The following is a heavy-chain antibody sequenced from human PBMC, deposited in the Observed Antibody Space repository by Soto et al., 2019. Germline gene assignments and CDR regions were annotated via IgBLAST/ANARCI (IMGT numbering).Heavy chain of an antibody. Sequence: QVQLVESGGGVVQPGGSLRLSCAASGFTLSSHGMQWVRQAPGKGLEWMAVVSYDGGTKYYADSVKGRFTISRDNSKNTLYLQMNSLRAEDTAVYYCVKEFGVAGSSYESFFDYWGQGTLVTVSS. J-gene: IGHJ4*02. V-gene: IGHV3-30*18. CDR3: VKEFGVAGSSYESFFDY. D-gene: IGHD5-18*01. CDR2: VSYDGGTK. CDR1: GFTLSSHG.